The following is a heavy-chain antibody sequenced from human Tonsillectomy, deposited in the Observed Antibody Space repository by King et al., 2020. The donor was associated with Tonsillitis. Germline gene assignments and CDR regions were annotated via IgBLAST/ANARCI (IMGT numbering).Heavy chain of an antibody. CDR3: VKDQVLAVPHWFDT. Sequence: VQLVESGGGIVHPGGSLRLSCAVSGFTISSYGMDWVRQAPGKGLEWVAFIRNDGSREYYGDSGKGRFTISRDNSKNSLYLQMNSLRPDDTAVYYCVKDQVLAVPHWFDTWGQGTLVIVSS. J-gene: IGHJ5*02. CDR2: IRNDGSRE. D-gene: IGHD4-17*01. V-gene: IGHV3-30*02. CDR1: GFTISSYG.